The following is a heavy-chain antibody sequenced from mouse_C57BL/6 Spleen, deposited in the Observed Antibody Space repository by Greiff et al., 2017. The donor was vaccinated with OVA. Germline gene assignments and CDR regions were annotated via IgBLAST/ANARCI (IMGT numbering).Heavy chain of an antibody. D-gene: IGHD1-1*01. V-gene: IGHV1-52*01. J-gene: IGHJ4*01. CDR2: IDPSDSET. CDR3: ARASDYGSSYAMDY. Sequence: VQLQESGAELVRPGSSVKLSCKASGYTFTSYWMHWVKQRPIQGLEWIGNIDPSDSETHYNQKFKDKATLTVDKSSSTAYMQLSSLTSEDSAVYYCARASDYGSSYAMDYWGQGTSVTVSS. CDR1: GYTFTSYW.